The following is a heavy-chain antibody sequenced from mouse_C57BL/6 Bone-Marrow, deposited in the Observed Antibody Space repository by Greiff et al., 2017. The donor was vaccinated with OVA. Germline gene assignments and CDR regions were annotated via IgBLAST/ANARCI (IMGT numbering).Heavy chain of an antibody. CDR2: INPSSGYT. CDR3: ARGSIYYYGSSYYYAMDY. CDR1: GYTFPSYW. Sequence: QVQLQQSGAELAKPGASVKLSCKASGYTFPSYWMHWVKQRPGQGLEWIGYINPSSGYTKYNQKFKDKATLTADKSSSTAYMQLSSLTYEDSAVYYCARGSIYYYGSSYYYAMDYWGQGTSVTVSS. V-gene: IGHV1-7*01. J-gene: IGHJ4*01. D-gene: IGHD1-1*01.